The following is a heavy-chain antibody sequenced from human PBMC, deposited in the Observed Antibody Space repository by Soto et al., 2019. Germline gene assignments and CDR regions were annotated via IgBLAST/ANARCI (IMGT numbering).Heavy chain of an antibody. V-gene: IGHV3-23*01. CDR1: GFTFSSYA. CDR2: ISGSGGST. CDR3: AKDRRSSSSTRYGMDV. J-gene: IGHJ6*02. D-gene: IGHD6-6*01. Sequence: PGGSLRLSCAASGFTFSSYAMSWVRQAPGKGLEWVSSISGSGGSTNYADSVKGRFTISRENSKNTLFLQMNSLRVEDTAVYYCAKDRRSSSSTRYGMDVWGQGTTVTVSS.